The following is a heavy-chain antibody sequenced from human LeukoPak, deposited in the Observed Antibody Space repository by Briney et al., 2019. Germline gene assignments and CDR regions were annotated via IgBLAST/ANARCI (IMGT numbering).Heavy chain of an antibody. CDR1: GFTFSDYS. CDR2: ISDTGHAI. Sequence: PGGSLRLSCAASGFTFSDYSVDWVRQTPGRGLEWVSYISDTGHAIYYADSVKGRFIISRDNAKNSLYLQMNSLRDEDTAVYYCARDGYPGGDYWGQGTLVTVSS. CDR3: ARDGYPGGDY. V-gene: IGHV3-48*02. D-gene: IGHD3-22*01. J-gene: IGHJ4*02.